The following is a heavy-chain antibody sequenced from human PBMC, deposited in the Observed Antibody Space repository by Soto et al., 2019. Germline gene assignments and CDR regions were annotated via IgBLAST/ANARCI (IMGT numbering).Heavy chain of an antibody. CDR3: AKEIAVAVATPPEY. CDR2: ISGSGGET. J-gene: IGHJ4*02. Sequence: EVQLLQSGGGLVQPGGSLRLSCTASGFIYSIYAMAWVRQAPGKGLEWVSAISGSGGETYYADSVKGRFTISRDNSKNTVYLQMTNLRAEDTAVYYCAKEIAVAVATPPEYWGQGTLVTVSS. V-gene: IGHV3-23*01. D-gene: IGHD5-12*01. CDR1: GFIYSIYA.